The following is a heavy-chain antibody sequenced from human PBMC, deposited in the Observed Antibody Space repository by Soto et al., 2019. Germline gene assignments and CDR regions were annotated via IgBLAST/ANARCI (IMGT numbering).Heavy chain of an antibody. CDR1: GYILSSYN. D-gene: IGHD2-21*02. V-gene: IGHV1-46*01. Sequence: ASAKVSCKASGYILSSYNMHWVRQAPGQGLEWMGIINPSGGRTSYAQKFQDRVTMTRDTSTSTVYMELSSLRSDDTAVYYCARTYCAADCPRRDFDYWGQGTLVTVSS. CDR2: INPSGGRT. CDR3: ARTYCAADCPRRDFDY. J-gene: IGHJ4*02.